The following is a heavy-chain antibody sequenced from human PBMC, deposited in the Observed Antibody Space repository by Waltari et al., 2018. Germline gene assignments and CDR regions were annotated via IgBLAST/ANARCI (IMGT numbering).Heavy chain of an antibody. CDR3: ATPPPTVTVDWFDP. Sequence: QVQLVQSGAEVKKPGASVKVSCKVSGYTLTELSMHWVRQAPGKGLEWMGGFDPEEGEAIDARKFQGRVTMTEDTSTDTAYMEMSSLRSEDTAVYYCATPPPTVTVDWFDPWGQGTLVTVSS. CDR1: GYTLTELS. V-gene: IGHV1-24*01. J-gene: IGHJ5*02. D-gene: IGHD4-4*01. CDR2: FDPEEGEA.